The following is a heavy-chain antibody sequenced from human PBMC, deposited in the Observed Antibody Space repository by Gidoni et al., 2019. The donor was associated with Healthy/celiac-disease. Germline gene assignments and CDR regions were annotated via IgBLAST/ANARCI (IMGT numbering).Heavy chain of an antibody. CDR2: ISGSGGST. Sequence: EVQLVESGGGLVQPGGSLRLFFAASGFTFSRYAMSWVRQGPGKGLEWVSAISGSGGSTYYADSVKGRFTISRDNSKNTLYLQMNSLRAEDTAVYYCAVSVVPAAHDYWGQGTLVTVSS. CDR3: AVSVVPAAHDY. J-gene: IGHJ4*02. V-gene: IGHV3-23*04. CDR1: GFTFSRYA. D-gene: IGHD2-2*01.